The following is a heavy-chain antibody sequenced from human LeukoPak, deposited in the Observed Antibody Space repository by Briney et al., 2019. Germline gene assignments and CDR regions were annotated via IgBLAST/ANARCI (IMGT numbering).Heavy chain of an antibody. Sequence: GGSLRLSCAASGFTFSSYSMSWVRQAPGEGLEWVSSISSSSSYINYADSVKGRFTISRDNAKNSLYLQMNSLRAEDTAVYYCARDQVSYGDYVYYYGMDVWGQGTTVTVSS. CDR3: ARDQVSYGDYVYYYGMDV. CDR2: ISSSSSYI. J-gene: IGHJ6*02. CDR1: GFTFSSYS. D-gene: IGHD4-17*01. V-gene: IGHV3-21*01.